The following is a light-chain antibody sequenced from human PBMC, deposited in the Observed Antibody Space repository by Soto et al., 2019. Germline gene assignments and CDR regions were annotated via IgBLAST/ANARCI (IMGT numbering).Light chain of an antibody. Sequence: QSPSTLSASVGDRVTITCRASQSISSWLAWYQQKPGKAPKLLIYDASSLESGAPSRFSGRRSGTEFTLTISSLQPDDFATYYCQQYNSYSPLTFGGGTKVDIK. CDR3: QQYNSYSPLT. J-gene: IGKJ4*01. CDR2: DAS. V-gene: IGKV1-5*01. CDR1: QSISSW.